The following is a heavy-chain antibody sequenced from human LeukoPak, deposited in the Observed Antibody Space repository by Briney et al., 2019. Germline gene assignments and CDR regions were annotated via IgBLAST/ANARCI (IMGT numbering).Heavy chain of an antibody. CDR3: ARWNHQGRYFDH. J-gene: IGHJ4*02. CDR2: TYYISKWFN. V-gene: IGHV6-1*01. D-gene: IGHD1-1*01. Sequence: SQTLSLTCAISGDSVSTDISAWNWVRQSPSRGLEWLGRTYYISKWFNEYAVSVNSRITINPDTSKNQVSLQLISVTPEDTAVYYCARWNHQGRYFDHWDQGTLVTVSS. CDR1: GDSVSTDISA.